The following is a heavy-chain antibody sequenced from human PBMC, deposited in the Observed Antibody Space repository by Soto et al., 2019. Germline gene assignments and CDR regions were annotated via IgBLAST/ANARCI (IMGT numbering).Heavy chain of an antibody. D-gene: IGHD3-22*01. CDR2: IYYSGST. CDR1: GGSISSYY. Sequence: SETLSLTCTVSGGSISSYYWSWIRQPPGKGLEWTGYIYYSGSTNYNPSLKSRVTISVDTSKNQFSLKLSSVTAADTAVYYCARDDTGYYDSSGTDDAFDIWGQGTMVTVSS. CDR3: ARDDTGYYDSSGTDDAFDI. J-gene: IGHJ3*02. V-gene: IGHV4-59*01.